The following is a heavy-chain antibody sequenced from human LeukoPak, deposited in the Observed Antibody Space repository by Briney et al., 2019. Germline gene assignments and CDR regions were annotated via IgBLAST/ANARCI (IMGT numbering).Heavy chain of an antibody. CDR3: ARVGEEWELLAFDY. J-gene: IGHJ4*02. V-gene: IGHV4-59*01. Sequence: SETLSLTCTVSGGSISSYYWSWIWQPPGKGLEWIGYIYYSGSTNYNPSLKSRVTISVDTSKNQFSLKLSSVTAADTAVYYCARVGEEWELLAFDYWGQGTLVTVSS. CDR1: GGSISSYY. CDR2: IYYSGST. D-gene: IGHD1-26*01.